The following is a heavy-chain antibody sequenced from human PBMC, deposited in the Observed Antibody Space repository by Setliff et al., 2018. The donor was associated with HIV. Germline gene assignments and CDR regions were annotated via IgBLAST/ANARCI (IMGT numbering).Heavy chain of an antibody. J-gene: IGHJ4*02. D-gene: IGHD3-22*01. CDR1: GYTFTSYD. CDR2: MNPNSGNR. CDR3: ARGRGRYYDSRSYLDY. V-gene: IGHV1-8*03. Sequence: ASVKVSCTTSGYTFTSYDINWVRQATGQGLAWMGWMNPNSGNRGYAQKFQGRVTISRNTSISTAYMELSGLRSEDTAVYYCARGRGRYYDSRSYLDYWGQGTLVTVSS.